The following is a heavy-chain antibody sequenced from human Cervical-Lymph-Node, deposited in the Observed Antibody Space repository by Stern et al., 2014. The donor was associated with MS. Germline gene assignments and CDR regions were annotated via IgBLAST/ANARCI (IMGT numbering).Heavy chain of an antibody. CDR2: ITASGSNE. Sequence: VQLVESGGGVVQPGRSLRLSCAGSGFTFGTYAIHWVRQAPGQGLAWVAGITASGSNELYADSVKVLLTIARDNSKNTVLLQMNSLRAEDTAVYYCARSRILYGSGGSCYLDYWGQGTLVTVSS. D-gene: IGHD2-15*01. J-gene: IGHJ4*02. CDR3: ARSRILYGSGGSCYLDY. CDR1: GFTFGTYA. V-gene: IGHV3-30-3*01.